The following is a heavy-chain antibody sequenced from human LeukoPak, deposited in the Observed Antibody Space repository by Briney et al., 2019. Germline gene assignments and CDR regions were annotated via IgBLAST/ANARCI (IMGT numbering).Heavy chain of an antibody. CDR2: AHPATSII. Sequence: GDSLKISCKGPGYDFANYWIGWVRQTPGRGLEWMGIAHPATSIIHDGPSFQGQVTISFDRSLSTAYLQWTSLKASDSGMYFCARRKFYDTYLDPWGRGTLVTVSS. CDR3: ARRKFYDTYLDP. D-gene: IGHD2/OR15-2a*01. J-gene: IGHJ5*02. V-gene: IGHV5-51*01. CDR1: GYDFANYW.